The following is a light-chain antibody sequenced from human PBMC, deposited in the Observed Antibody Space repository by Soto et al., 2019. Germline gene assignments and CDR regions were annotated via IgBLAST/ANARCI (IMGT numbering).Light chain of an antibody. CDR1: QSVSVD. CDR3: QQYNNWPPWT. Sequence: EIVMTQSPATLSVSPGERVTLSCRASQSVSVDLAWYQQRPGQAPRLLIYGASTRATGIPVRFSGSGSGTEFSLTISSLQSEDFAFYYCQQYNNWPPWTFGQGIKV. CDR2: GAS. V-gene: IGKV3-15*01. J-gene: IGKJ1*01.